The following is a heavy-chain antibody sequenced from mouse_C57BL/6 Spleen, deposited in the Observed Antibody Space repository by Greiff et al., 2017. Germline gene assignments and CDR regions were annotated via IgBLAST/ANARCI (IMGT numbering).Heavy chain of an antibody. Sequence: QVQLKQSGAELMKPGASVKLSCKATGYTFTGYWIEWVKQRPGHGLEWIGAILPGSGSTNYNEKFKGQATFTADTSSNTACMQLSRLTTEDSAIYYGARGGEYYGRSEAMDDWGQGTSVTVSS. V-gene: IGHV1-9*01. D-gene: IGHD1-1*01. J-gene: IGHJ4*01. CDR2: ILPGSGST. CDR1: GYTFTGYW. CDR3: ARGGEYYGRSEAMDD.